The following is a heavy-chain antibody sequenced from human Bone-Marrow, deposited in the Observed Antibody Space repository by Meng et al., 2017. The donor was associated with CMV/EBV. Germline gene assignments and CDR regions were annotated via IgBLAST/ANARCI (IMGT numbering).Heavy chain of an antibody. CDR2: IYYSGST. CDR3: ARVVNWDGEYFDY. J-gene: IGHJ4*02. V-gene: IGHV4-59*12. Sequence: SETLSLTCTVSGGSISSYYWSWIRQPPGKGLEWIGYIYYSGSTNYNPSLKSRVTISVDTSKNQFSLKLSSVTAADTAVYYCARVVNWDGEYFDYWGQGTLVTSPQ. D-gene: IGHD7-27*01. CDR1: GGSISSYY.